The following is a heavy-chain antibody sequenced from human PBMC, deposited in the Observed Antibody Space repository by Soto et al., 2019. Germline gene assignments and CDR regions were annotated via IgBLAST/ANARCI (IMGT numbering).Heavy chain of an antibody. CDR2: INPNSGAT. CDR1: GYTFTVCY. CDR3: ARLTVPLDIVVLPAASYDY. Sequence: ASVKVSCKASGYTFTVCYIHWVRQAPGQGLEWVGWINPNSGATNYAQKFQGRVTMTRDTSISTAYMELSRLRFDDTAVYYCARLTVPLDIVVLPAASYDYWGQGTLVTVSS. D-gene: IGHD2-2*01. V-gene: IGHV1-2*02. J-gene: IGHJ4*02.